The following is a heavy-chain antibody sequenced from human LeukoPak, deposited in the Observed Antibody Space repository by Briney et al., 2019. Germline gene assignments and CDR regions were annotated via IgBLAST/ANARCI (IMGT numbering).Heavy chain of an antibody. CDR3: ARGLGGSYSDY. Sequence: SETLSLTCAVYGGXFSGYYWSWIRQPPGKGLEWIGEIKNSGSTNYNPSLKSRVTISVDTSKNQFSLKLSSVTAADTAVYYCARGLGGSYSDYWGQGTLVTVSS. V-gene: IGHV4-34*01. J-gene: IGHJ4*02. CDR1: GGXFSGYY. D-gene: IGHD1-26*01. CDR2: IKNSGST.